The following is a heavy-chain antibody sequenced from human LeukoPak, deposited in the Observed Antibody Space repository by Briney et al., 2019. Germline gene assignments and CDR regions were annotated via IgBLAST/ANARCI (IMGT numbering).Heavy chain of an antibody. J-gene: IGHJ4*02. D-gene: IGHD5-18*01. CDR1: GGTFSSYT. Sequence: ASVKVSCKASGGTFSSYTISCVRQTPGQGLEWMGRIIPILGIANYAQKFQGRVTITADKSTSTAYMELSSRRSEDTAVYYCASQSEGQLWLDYWGQGTLVTVSS. CDR2: IIPILGIA. CDR3: ASQSEGQLWLDY. V-gene: IGHV1-69*02.